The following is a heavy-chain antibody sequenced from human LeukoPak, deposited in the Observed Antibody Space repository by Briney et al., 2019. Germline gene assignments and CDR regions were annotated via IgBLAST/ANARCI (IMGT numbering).Heavy chain of an antibody. CDR3: ARGRAPTVTTFFIRRPNNNWFDP. CDR2: INPSGGST. D-gene: IGHD4-17*01. CDR1: GYTFTSYY. Sequence: ASVKVSCKASGYTFTSYYMHWVRQAPGQGLEWMGIINPSGGSTSYAQKFQGRVTMTRDMSTSTVYMELSSLRSEDTAVYYCARGRAPTVTTFFIRRPNNNWFDPWGQGTLVTVSS. V-gene: IGHV1-46*01. J-gene: IGHJ5*02.